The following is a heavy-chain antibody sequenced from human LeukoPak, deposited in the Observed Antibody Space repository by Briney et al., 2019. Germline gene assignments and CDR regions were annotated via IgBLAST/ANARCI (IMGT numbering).Heavy chain of an antibody. V-gene: IGHV3-23*01. CDR2: ISGSGGST. J-gene: IGHJ4*02. CDR1: GFTFSSYA. CDR3: AKGLERWLQSPFDS. Sequence: GGSLRLSCAASGFTFSSYAMSWVRRAPGKGLEWVSPISGSGGSTSYADSVKGRFTISRDNSKNTLSLQMDSLRAEDTAVYFCAKGLERWLQSPFDSWGQGTLVTVSS. D-gene: IGHD5-24*01.